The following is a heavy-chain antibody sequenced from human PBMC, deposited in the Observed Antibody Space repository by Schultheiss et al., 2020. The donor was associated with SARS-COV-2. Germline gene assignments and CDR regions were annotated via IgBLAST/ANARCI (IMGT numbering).Heavy chain of an antibody. D-gene: IGHD3-22*01. V-gene: IGHV3-11*06. CDR1: GFTFSDYY. Sequence: SCAASGFTFSDYYMSWIRQAPGKGLEWVSYISSSSSYTNYADSVKGRFTISRDNAKNSLYLQMNSLRAEDTAVYYCARVGKSIRVVIPPYFDYWGQGTLVTVSS. CDR2: ISSSSSYT. CDR3: ARVGKSIRVVIPPYFDY. J-gene: IGHJ4*02.